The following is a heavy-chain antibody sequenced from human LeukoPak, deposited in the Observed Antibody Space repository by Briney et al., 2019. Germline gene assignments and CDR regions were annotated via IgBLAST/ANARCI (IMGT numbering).Heavy chain of an antibody. CDR3: ASGGTAVVMALTYYFDT. CDR1: GYSISSGYY. J-gene: IGHJ4*02. CDR2: IYHTGST. Sequence: SETLSLTCAVSGYSISSGYYWGWIQPPPGKGLEWIGIIYHTGSTYYNPSLQSRVTISLDSPKNQFSLKLTSVTAADTAVYYCASGGTAVVMALTYYFDTWGQGTPVTVAS. D-gene: IGHD3-22*01. V-gene: IGHV4-38-2*01.